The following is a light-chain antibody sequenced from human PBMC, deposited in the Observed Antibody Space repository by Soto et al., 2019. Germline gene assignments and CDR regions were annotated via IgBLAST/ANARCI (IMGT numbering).Light chain of an antibody. CDR1: QSVSGN. J-gene: IGKJ5*01. CDR3: QQYHNWPT. V-gene: IGKV3-15*01. CDR2: DTS. Sequence: IVMTQSPATLSMSPGEGVTLSCRASQSVSGNLAWYQQKLGQAPRLLIYDTSTRATGIPARFSGSGTGTEFTLTISRLQSEDFAVYYCQQYHNWPTFGQGTRL.